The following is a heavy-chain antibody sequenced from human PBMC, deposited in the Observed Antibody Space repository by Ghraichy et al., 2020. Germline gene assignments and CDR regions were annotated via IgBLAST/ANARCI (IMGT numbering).Heavy chain of an antibody. CDR3: TRGADFWSGYHDY. J-gene: IGHJ4*02. CDR2: INTKTGNP. CDR1: GYTFTDYA. V-gene: IGHV7-4-1*02. Sequence: ASVKVSCKASGYTFTDYAMNWVRQAPGQGLEWLGWINTKTGNPTYAQGFTGQFVFSLDTSVSTAYLQSSGLKAEDTAVYFCTRGADFWSGYHDYWGQGTLVTVSS. D-gene: IGHD3-3*01.